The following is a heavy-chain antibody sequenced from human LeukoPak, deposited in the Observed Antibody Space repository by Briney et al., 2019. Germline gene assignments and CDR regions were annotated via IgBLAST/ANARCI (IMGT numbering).Heavy chain of an antibody. CDR3: VRDRVYRGSYPDAFDI. D-gene: IGHD1-26*01. V-gene: IGHV3-21*01. Sequence: GGSLRLSCAASGFTFSSYSMNWVRQAPGKGLEWVSSISRSSSYIYYADSVKGRFTISRDNAKNSLYLQMNSLRAEDTAVYYCVRDRVYRGSYPDAFDIWGQGTMVTVSS. CDR1: GFTFSSYS. J-gene: IGHJ3*02. CDR2: ISRSSSYI.